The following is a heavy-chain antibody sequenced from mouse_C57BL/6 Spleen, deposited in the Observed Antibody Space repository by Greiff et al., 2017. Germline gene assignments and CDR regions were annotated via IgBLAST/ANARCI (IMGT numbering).Heavy chain of an antibody. D-gene: IGHD1-1*01. CDR1: GFTFSSYA. V-gene: IGHV5-4*03. CDR3: ARSYYYGSSHEDYAMDY. Sequence: EVMLVESGGGLVKPGGSLKLSCAASGFTFSSYAMSWVRQTPEKRLEWVATISDGGSYTYYPDNVKGRFTISRDNAKNNLYLQMSHLKSEDTAMYYCARSYYYGSSHEDYAMDYWGQGTSVIVSS. J-gene: IGHJ4*01. CDR2: ISDGGSYT.